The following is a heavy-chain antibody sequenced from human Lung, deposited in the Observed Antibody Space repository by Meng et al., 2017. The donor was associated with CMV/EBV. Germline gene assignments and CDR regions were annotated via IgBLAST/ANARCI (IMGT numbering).Heavy chain of an antibody. Sequence: GSLRLSCAVYGGSFSGYYWSWIRQPPGKGLEWIGEINHSGSTNYNPSLKSRVTISVDTSKNQFSLKLSSVTAADTAVYYCARGGYCSSTSCYKLYRNWFDPWGQETLVTVSS. V-gene: IGHV4-34*01. CDR1: GGSFSGYY. CDR2: INHSGST. J-gene: IGHJ5*02. D-gene: IGHD2-2*02. CDR3: ARGGYCSSTSCYKLYRNWFDP.